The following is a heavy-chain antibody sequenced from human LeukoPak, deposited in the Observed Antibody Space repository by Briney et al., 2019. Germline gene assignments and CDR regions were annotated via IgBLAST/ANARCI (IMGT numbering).Heavy chain of an antibody. CDR1: GFTFDDYA. CDR2: ISWNSGSI. Sequence: GRSLRLSCAASGFTFDDYAMHWVRQAPGEGLEWVSGISWNSGSIGYADSVKGRFTISRDNAKNSLYLQMNSLRAEDTALYYCAKGPNYYDSSGYVDYWGQGTLVTVSS. J-gene: IGHJ4*02. D-gene: IGHD3-22*01. V-gene: IGHV3-9*01. CDR3: AKGPNYYDSSGYVDY.